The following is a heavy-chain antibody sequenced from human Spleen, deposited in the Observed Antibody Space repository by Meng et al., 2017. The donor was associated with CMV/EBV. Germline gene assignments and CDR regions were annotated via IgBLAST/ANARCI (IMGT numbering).Heavy chain of an antibody. Sequence: SGGTLSSRAISWVRQAPGQGREWMGGIIPMFATASYAQKFQGRVTITTDESTTTAYMELSSLRSDDTAVYYCARGLGYSSGWKLFDYWGQGTLVTVSS. J-gene: IGHJ4*02. CDR3: ARGLGYSSGWKLFDY. CDR2: IIPMFATA. V-gene: IGHV1-69*05. CDR1: GGTLSSRA. D-gene: IGHD6-19*01.